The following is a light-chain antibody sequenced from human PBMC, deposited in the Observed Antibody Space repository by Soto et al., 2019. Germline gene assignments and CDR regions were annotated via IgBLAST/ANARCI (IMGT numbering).Light chain of an antibody. CDR3: QQYNSYSRA. J-gene: IGKJ1*01. V-gene: IGKV1-5*01. CDR2: DAS. Sequence: DTQMTQSPSTLSASVGDRVTITCRASQSIGTWLAWYQHKPGRAPKLLIYDASTLEGGVPSRFSGSRSGTEFTFTISSLQPDDFATYYCQQYNSYSRAFGQGTKVEIK. CDR1: QSIGTW.